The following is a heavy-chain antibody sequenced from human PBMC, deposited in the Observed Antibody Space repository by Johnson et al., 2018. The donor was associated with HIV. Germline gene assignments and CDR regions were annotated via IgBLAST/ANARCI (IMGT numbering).Heavy chain of an antibody. Sequence: VQLVESGGGVVRPGVSLRLSCAASGFTFDDYGMSWVRQVPGKGLEWVSAISGSGGSTYYADSVKGRFTISRDNSKNTLFLQMSSLRAEDAAVYYCAREREDYGLDIWGQGTMVTVSS. D-gene: IGHD4/OR15-4a*01. V-gene: IGHV3-23*04. CDR1: GFTFDDYG. CDR3: AREREDYGLDI. CDR2: ISGSGGST. J-gene: IGHJ3*02.